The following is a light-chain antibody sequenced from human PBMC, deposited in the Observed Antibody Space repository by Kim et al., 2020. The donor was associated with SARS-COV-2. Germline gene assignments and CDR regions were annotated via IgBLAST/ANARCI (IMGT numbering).Light chain of an antibody. CDR1: SGHNSYA. V-gene: IGLV4-69*01. CDR2: LNSDGSH. Sequence: ASVKRTCTLSSGHNSYAIAWHQQQPEKGPRYLMKLNSDGSHSKGDGIPDRFSGSSSGAERYLTISSLQSEDEADYYCQTWGTGIKVFGTGTKVTVL. J-gene: IGLJ1*01. CDR3: QTWGTGIKV.